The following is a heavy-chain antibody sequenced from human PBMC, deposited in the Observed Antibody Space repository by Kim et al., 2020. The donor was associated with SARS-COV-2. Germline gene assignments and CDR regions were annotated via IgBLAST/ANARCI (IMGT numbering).Heavy chain of an antibody. J-gene: IGHJ4*02. V-gene: IGHV3-21*01. Sequence: EDQVKGRFPISRENAKNSLYLQMNSRRAEDTAVYYCARAGGDYGDYYFDYWGQGTLVTVSS. CDR3: ARAGGDYGDYYFDY. D-gene: IGHD4-17*01.